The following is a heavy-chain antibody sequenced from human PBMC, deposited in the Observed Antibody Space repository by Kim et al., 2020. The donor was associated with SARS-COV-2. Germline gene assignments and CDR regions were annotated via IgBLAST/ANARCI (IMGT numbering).Heavy chain of an antibody. CDR1: GFNFNNYS. CDR2: ISSSTTTM. D-gene: IGHD3-10*01. J-gene: IGHJ6*02. V-gene: IGHV3-48*02. Sequence: GGSLRLSFAASGFNFNNYSMNWGRQAPGKGLEWVSYISSSTTTMYYADSVRGRFTISRDNAKNSLFLQMNSLRDEETAVYYCARCPLSMTMVRGMITTTLFYSYNMDAWGQGNTLPCSS. CDR3: ARCPLSMTMVRGMITTTLFYSYNMDA.